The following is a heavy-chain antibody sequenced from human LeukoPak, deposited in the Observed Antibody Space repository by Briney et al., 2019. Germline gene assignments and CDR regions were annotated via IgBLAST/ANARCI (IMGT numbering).Heavy chain of an antibody. CDR3: ARWGPNCSGGSCYEDDAFDI. J-gene: IGHJ3*02. Sequence: SETLSLTCTVSGGSIRSSYYYWGWIRQPPGKGLEWIGSIYDSGSTYYNPSLKSRVTISVDTSKNQFSLKLNSVTAADTAVYYCARWGPNCSGGSCYEDDAFDIWGQGTMVTVSS. CDR2: IYDSGST. D-gene: IGHD2-15*01. V-gene: IGHV4-39*01. CDR1: GGSIRSSYYY.